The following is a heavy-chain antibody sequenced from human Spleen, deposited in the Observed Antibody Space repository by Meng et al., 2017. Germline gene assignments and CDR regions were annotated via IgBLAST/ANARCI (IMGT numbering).Heavy chain of an antibody. V-gene: IGHV3-21*01. CDR3: ARDPREQRAWEDAFDI. D-gene: IGHD6-25*01. J-gene: IGHJ3*02. Sequence: GESLKISCAASGFTFSSYSMNWVCQAPGKGLEWVSSISSSSSYIYYADSVKGRFTISRDNAKNSLYLQMNSLRAEDTAVYYCARDPREQRAWEDAFDIWGQGTMVTVSS. CDR2: ISSSSSYI. CDR1: GFTFSSYS.